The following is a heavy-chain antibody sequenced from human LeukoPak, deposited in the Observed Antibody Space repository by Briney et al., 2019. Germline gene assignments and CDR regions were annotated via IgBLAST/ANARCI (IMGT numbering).Heavy chain of an antibody. CDR3: ARGGSIAARPPAY. Sequence: SETLSLTCTVSGGSISSPNHYWGWIRQPRGKGLEWIGEIDHSGSTNYNPSLKSRVTISVDTSKNQFSLKLSSVTAADTAVYYCARGGSIAARPPAYWGQGTPVTVSS. CDR1: GGSISSPNHY. J-gene: IGHJ4*02. V-gene: IGHV4-39*07. CDR2: IDHSGST. D-gene: IGHD6-6*01.